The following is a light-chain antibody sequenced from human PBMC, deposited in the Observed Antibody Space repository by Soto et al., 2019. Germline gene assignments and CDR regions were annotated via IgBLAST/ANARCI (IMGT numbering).Light chain of an antibody. CDR1: QSVSSSY. V-gene: IGKV3-20*01. J-gene: IGKJ1*01. CDR2: GAS. Sequence: EIVLTQSPGTLSLSPGERVTLSCRASQSVSSSYLAWYQQKPGQAPRLLIYGASSRATGIPDRFSGTGSGTDFTLTISRLEPEDFAVYYCQLRRTFGQGHKGEIK. CDR3: QLRRT.